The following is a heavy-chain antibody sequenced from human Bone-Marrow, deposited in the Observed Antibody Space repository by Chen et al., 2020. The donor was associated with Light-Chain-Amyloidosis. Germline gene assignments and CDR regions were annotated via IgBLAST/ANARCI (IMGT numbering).Heavy chain of an antibody. D-gene: IGHD1-20*01. J-gene: IGHJ4*02. CDR1: GYTFPASY. CDR3: ATEFGITGLGAAY. CDR2: VDPEDGKT. V-gene: IGHV1-69-2*01. Sequence: EVQLAQSGPEVKTTGATVKISCKVSGYTFPASYFHWVQQAPGQGLEWVGFVDPEDGKTVYAEKFQGRVTITADTSTATVYMQLSSLRSADTAVYYCATEFGITGLGAAYWGQGTLVTVSS.